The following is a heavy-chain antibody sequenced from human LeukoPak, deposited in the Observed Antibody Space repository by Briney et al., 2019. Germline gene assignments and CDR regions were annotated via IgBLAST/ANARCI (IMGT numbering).Heavy chain of an antibody. V-gene: IGHV3-7*03. J-gene: IGHJ4*02. D-gene: IGHD2-2*01. CDR3: ARDSPHCSSTSCQLFDY. Sequence: GGSLRLSCAASGFTYSSYWMSWVRQGPGKGLEWVANIKQDGSEKYYVDSVKGRFTISRDNAKNSLYLQMNSLRAEDTAVYYCARDSPHCSSTSCQLFDYWGQGTLVTVSS. CDR2: IKQDGSEK. CDR1: GFTYSSYW.